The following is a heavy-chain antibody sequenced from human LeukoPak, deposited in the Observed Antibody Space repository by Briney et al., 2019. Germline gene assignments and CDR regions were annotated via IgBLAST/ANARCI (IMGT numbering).Heavy chain of an antibody. V-gene: IGHV1-18*01. CDR1: GYTFTSYG. CDR2: ISAYNGNT. CDR3: ARRDSSSWLNYFDY. J-gene: IGHJ4*02. Sequence: ASVKVSCKASGYTFTSYGISWVRQAPGQGLEWMGWISAYNGNTNYAQKLQGRVTMTTDTSTSTAYMELRSLRSDDTAVYYCARRDSSSWLNYFDYWGQGTLVTVSS. D-gene: IGHD6-13*01.